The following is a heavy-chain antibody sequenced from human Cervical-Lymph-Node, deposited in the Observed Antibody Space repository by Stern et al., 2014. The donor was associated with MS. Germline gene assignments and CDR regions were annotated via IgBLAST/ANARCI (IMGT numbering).Heavy chain of an antibody. V-gene: IGHV3-9*01. Sequence: EVHLVESVGGLVQPGRSLRLSCAASGFTFDDYAMHWVRQAPGKGLEWVSGISWNSGSVGYADSVKGRFTISRDNAKNSLYLQMNSLRAEDTALYYCAIELGPNDYWGQGTLVTVSS. CDR1: GFTFDDYA. D-gene: IGHD3-3*02. CDR2: ISWNSGSV. CDR3: AIELGPNDY. J-gene: IGHJ4*02.